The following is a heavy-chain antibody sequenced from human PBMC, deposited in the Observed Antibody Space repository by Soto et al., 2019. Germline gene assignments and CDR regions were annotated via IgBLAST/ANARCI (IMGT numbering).Heavy chain of an antibody. Sequence: QVQLVQSGAEVKKPGSSVKVSCKAPGGTFSSYAISWVXXXXXQXLEWMGGIIPIFGTAKYAQKFQGRVTITADESTSTGYMELSSLRSEDTAVYYCARSQGGSSSLDIYYYYYYGMDVWGQGTTVTVSS. J-gene: IGHJ6*02. CDR1: GGTFSSYA. D-gene: IGHD2-15*01. CDR3: ARSQGGSSSLDIYYYYYYGMDV. CDR2: IIPIFGTA. V-gene: IGHV1-69*01.